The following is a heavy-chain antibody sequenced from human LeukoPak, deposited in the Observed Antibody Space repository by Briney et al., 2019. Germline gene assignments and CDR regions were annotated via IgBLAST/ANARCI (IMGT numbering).Heavy chain of an antibody. Sequence: ASVKVSCKASGYSFTAYYIHWVRQAPGQGLEWMGRISPTRGGTKYAQKFQGRVTMTRDTSTSTVYMELSSLRSEDTAVYYCARSRYDSSGYYFDYWGQGTLVTVSS. D-gene: IGHD3-22*01. J-gene: IGHJ4*02. V-gene: IGHV1-2*02. CDR1: GYSFTAYY. CDR3: ARSRYDSSGYYFDY. CDR2: ISPTRGGT.